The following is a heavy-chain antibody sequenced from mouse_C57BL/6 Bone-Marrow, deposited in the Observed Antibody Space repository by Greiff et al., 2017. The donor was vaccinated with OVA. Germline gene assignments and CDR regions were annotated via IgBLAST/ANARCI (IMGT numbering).Heavy chain of an antibody. CDR2: IWSGGST. D-gene: IGHD2-2*01. CDR3: ARGLWLRRRGFAY. Sequence: VQLQQSGPGLVQPSQSLSITCTVSGFSLTSYGVHWVRQSPGTGLEWLGVIWSGGSTDYNAACISRLSISKDNSKSQVFLKRNRLQADDTAIYYCARGLWLRRRGFAYWGQGTLVTVSA. V-gene: IGHV2-2*01. J-gene: IGHJ3*01. CDR1: GFSLTSYG.